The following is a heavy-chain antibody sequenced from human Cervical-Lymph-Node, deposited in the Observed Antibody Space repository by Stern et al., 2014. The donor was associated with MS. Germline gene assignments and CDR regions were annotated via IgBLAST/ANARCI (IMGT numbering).Heavy chain of an antibody. J-gene: IGHJ5*02. CDR1: GASITRHF. V-gene: IGHV4-59*11. Sequence: QLQLQESGPGLLRPSETLSLTCNVSGASITRHFWSWIRQPPGKGLEWIGYIYYRGTTNYNASLKGRVAISINTSKTQFSLRLSSVTAADTAVYYCARATDLWGQGILVTVSS. CDR3: ARATDL. CDR2: IYYRGTT.